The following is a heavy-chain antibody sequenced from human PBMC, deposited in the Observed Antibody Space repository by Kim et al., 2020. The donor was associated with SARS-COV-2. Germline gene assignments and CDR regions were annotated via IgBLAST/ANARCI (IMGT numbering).Heavy chain of an antibody. J-gene: IGHJ5*02. V-gene: IGHV5-51*01. CDR3: ARVIAAAGENWFDP. D-gene: IGHD6-13*01. Sequence: PSFQGQVTISADKSISTAYLQWSSLKASDTAMYYCARVIAAAGENWFDPWGQGTLVTVSS.